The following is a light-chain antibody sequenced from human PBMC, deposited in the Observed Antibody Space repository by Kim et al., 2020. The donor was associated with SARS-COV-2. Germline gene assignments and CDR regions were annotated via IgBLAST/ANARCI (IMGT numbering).Light chain of an antibody. CDR3: CTYAGRFTSV. Sequence: GQSVAISCTGTNNDLVAYNYVAWYQQHPGKAPKLMIYDVSVRPSGVPDRFSGSKSGNTASLTISGLQADDEADYYCCTYAGRFTSVFGTGTKVTVL. CDR1: NNDLVAYNY. V-gene: IGLV2-11*01. CDR2: DVS. J-gene: IGLJ1*01.